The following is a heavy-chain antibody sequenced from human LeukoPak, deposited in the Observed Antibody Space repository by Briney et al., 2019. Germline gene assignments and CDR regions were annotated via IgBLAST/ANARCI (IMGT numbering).Heavy chain of an antibody. D-gene: IGHD5-24*01. CDR2: IIPIRGIA. CDR1: GGTFIKYA. CDR3: ARGGDGYNEFDY. Sequence: SVTVSFKASGGTFIKYAISWVRQAPGQEREWMGRIIPIRGIANYAQKFQGRVTITADKSTSTAYMELSSLRSEDTAVYYCARGGDGYNEFDYWGQGTLVTVSS. J-gene: IGHJ4*02. V-gene: IGHV1-69*04.